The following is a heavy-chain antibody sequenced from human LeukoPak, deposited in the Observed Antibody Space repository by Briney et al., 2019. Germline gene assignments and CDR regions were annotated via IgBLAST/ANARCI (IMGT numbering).Heavy chain of an antibody. CDR3: ARASKRDCPNGVCRDRYFQH. J-gene: IGHJ1*01. D-gene: IGHD2-8*01. Sequence: SETLSLTCAVYGGSFSIYYWNWIRQPPGKGLEWIGEINDSGGTNYNASLKSRVTISVDTSKNQFSLKLSSVTAADTAVYYCARASKRDCPNGVCRDRYFQHWGQGTLVTVSS. CDR1: GGSFSIYY. CDR2: INDSGGT. V-gene: IGHV4-34*01.